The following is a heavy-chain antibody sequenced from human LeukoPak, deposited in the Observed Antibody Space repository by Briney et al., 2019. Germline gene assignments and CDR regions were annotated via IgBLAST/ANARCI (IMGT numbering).Heavy chain of an antibody. D-gene: IGHD1-14*01. CDR1: GGSLSSYY. J-gene: IGHJ4*02. Sequence: SETLSLTCTVSGGSLSSYYWSWIRQPPGKGLEWIGYIYSSGSTNYNPSLKSRVTISLDTSKNQFSLKLSSVTAADTAVYYCARRAESEFDYWGQGTLVTVSS. V-gene: IGHV4-4*09. CDR3: ARRAESEFDY. CDR2: IYSSGST.